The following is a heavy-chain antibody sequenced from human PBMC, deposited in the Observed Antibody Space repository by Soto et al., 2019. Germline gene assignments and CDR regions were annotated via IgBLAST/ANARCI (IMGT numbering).Heavy chain of an antibody. D-gene: IGHD4-17*01. CDR1: GGSFSGYY. V-gene: IGHV4-34*01. CDR3: ARGRGWTTVTRRHIDY. CDR2: INHSGST. Sequence: QVQLQQWGAGLLKPSETLSLTCAVYGGSFSGYYWSWIRQPPGKGLEWIGEINHSGSTNYNPSLKSRVTISVDTSKTQFSLKLSSVTAADTAVYYCARGRGWTTVTRRHIDYWGQGTLVTVSS. J-gene: IGHJ4*02.